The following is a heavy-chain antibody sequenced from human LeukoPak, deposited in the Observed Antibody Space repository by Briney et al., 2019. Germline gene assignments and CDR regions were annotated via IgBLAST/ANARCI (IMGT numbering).Heavy chain of an antibody. V-gene: IGHV3-74*01. CDR1: GFTFSTYW. Sequence: GGSLRLSCAASGFTFSTYWMHWVRQAPGKGLVWVSRIDHDGINTYYADSVKGRFTISRDNAKNTLYLQMNSLRAEDTGVYYCAKDSGWIQFIDWGQGTPVTVSS. CDR3: AKDSGWIQFID. D-gene: IGHD5-18*01. CDR2: IDHDGINT. J-gene: IGHJ4*02.